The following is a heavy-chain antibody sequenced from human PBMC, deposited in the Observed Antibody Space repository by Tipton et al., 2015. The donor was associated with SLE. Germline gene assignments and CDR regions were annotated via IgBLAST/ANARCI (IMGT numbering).Heavy chain of an antibody. CDR2: INPNSGGT. Sequence: QSGAEVKKPGASVKVSCKASGYTFTGYYMHWVRQAPGQGLEWMGRINPNSGGTNYAQKFQGRVTMTRDTSISTAYMELRSLRSDDTAVYYCARPEGGYSYGQGPYFDYWGQGTLVTVSS. D-gene: IGHD5-18*01. CDR3: ARPEGGYSYGQGPYFDY. J-gene: IGHJ4*02. CDR1: GYTFTGYY. V-gene: IGHV1-2*06.